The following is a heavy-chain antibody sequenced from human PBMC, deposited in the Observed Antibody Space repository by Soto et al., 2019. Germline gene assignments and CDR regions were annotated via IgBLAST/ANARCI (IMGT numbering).Heavy chain of an antibody. J-gene: IGHJ4*02. D-gene: IGHD2-21*02. CDR3: ATVGTTQPPFDY. V-gene: IGHV1-69-2*01. CDR1: GYTFSDYN. CDR2: VDPEDGET. Sequence: EVQLVQSGAEVKKPGTTVKISCKTSGYTFSDYNMHWVQQAPGKGLEWMGQVDPEDGETVYAERFHGRITITADTSTETVYMELSSLTSDDTALYSCATVGTTQPPFDYWGQGTVVTVSS.